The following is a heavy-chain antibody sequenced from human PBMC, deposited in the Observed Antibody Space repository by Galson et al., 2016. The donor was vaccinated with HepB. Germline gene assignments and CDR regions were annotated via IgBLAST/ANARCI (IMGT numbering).Heavy chain of an antibody. J-gene: IGHJ4*02. CDR2: ISYHGKT. V-gene: IGHV4-39*02. CDR1: GGSISSSHSYY. D-gene: IGHD2-21*01. Sequence: ETLSLTCTVSGGSISSSHSYYWGWIRQPPGRGLEWIGTISYHGKTYYHPSLKSRVTISVDTSRNQFSLRLSSVTATDTAVYYCASDDCWGQGTLVTVSS. CDR3: ASDDC.